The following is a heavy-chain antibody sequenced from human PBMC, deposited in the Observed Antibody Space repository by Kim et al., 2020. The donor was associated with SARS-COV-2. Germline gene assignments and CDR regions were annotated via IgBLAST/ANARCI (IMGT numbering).Heavy chain of an antibody. V-gene: IGHV3-23*01. CDR3: AKAISSSWSGLNY. J-gene: IGHJ4*02. D-gene: IGHD6-13*01. Sequence: YADSVKGRFTISRDDSKNTLYVQMNSLRAEDTAIYYCAKAISSSWSGLNYWGQGTLVTVTS.